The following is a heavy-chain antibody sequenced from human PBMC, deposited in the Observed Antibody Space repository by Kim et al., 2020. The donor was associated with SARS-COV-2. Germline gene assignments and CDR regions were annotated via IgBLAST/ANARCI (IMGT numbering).Heavy chain of an antibody. Sequence: QKFQGRVTITADESTSTAYMELSSLRSEDTAVYYCARKDSGGPGYYGMDVWGQGTTVTVSS. J-gene: IGHJ6*02. CDR3: ARKDSGGPGYYGMDV. D-gene: IGHD2-15*01. V-gene: IGHV1-69*01.